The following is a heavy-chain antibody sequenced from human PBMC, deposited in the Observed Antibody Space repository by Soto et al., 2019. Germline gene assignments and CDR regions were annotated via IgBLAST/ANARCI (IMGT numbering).Heavy chain of an antibody. CDR1: GDSVSSNGAC. V-gene: IGHV6-1*01. D-gene: IGHD2-15*01. CDR2: IYYRSKWFH. J-gene: IGHJ6*02. Sequence: SPTPSLTCVISGDSVSSNGACWNWIRQSPSRGLQWLGRIYYRSKWFHDYAASVEGRMAINPDTSRNQFSLQLNYVAPEDTAVYYCARVHCSAGTCLDGLDFWGQGTTVTVSS. CDR3: ARVHCSAGTCLDGLDF.